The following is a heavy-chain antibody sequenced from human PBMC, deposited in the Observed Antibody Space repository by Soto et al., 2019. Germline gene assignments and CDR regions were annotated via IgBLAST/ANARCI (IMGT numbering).Heavy chain of an antibody. Sequence: QITLKESGPTLVKPTQTLTLTCTFSGFSLSTGGMGVGWIRQPPGKALEWLALIYWDGDRRYRPPLMSRLTIAKDTSKNQVVLTMTNMDPVDTATYYCVHSRCGGDCLQSYSSHYYYGMDIWVQGTTVTVSS. J-gene: IGHJ6*02. CDR1: GFSLSTGGMG. V-gene: IGHV2-5*02. CDR2: IYWDGDR. CDR3: VHSRCGGDCLQSYSSHYYYGMDI. D-gene: IGHD2-21*02.